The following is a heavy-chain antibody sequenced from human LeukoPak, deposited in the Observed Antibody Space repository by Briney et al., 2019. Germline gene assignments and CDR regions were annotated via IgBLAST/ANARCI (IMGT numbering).Heavy chain of an antibody. CDR3: ARVTSSQDTAMVMFDY. CDR1: GYSISSGYY. Sequence: PSETLSLTCTVSGYSISSGYYWSWIRQPPGKGLEWIGYIYYSGSTNYNPSLKSRVTISVDTSKNQFSLKLSSVTAADTAVYYCARVTSSQDTAMVMFDYWGQGTLVTVSS. CDR2: IYYSGST. V-gene: IGHV4-61*01. D-gene: IGHD5-18*01. J-gene: IGHJ4*02.